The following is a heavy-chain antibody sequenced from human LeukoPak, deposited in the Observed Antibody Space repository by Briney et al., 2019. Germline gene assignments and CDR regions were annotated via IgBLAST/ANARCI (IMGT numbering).Heavy chain of an antibody. J-gene: IGHJ4*02. D-gene: IGHD1-26*01. CDR1: GFSFRVYS. Sequence: PGGSLRLSCAASGFSFRVYSMDWVRQAPGKGLEWLSYVAPSSSTKYYAEPVKGRFTISRDNAKNSLYLQMNRLRVEDTAIYYCTKARGGGSHDDFDYWGQGILVTVSS. CDR3: TKARGGGSHDDFDY. CDR2: VAPSSSTK. V-gene: IGHV3-48*01.